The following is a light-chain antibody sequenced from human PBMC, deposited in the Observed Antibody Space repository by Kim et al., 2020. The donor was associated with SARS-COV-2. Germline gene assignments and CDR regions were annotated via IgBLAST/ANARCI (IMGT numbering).Light chain of an antibody. CDR1: RSDVGTYNL. CDR2: DLN. V-gene: IGLV2-23*02. Sequence: QSALTQPASVSGSPGRSITISCTGTRSDVGTYNLVSWYQQHPGKAPKLIIYDLNKRPSGVSSRFSASQSGNTASLTISGLQAEDEADYFCCSYAGSNTWVFGGGTQLTVL. CDR3: CSYAGSNTWV. J-gene: IGLJ3*02.